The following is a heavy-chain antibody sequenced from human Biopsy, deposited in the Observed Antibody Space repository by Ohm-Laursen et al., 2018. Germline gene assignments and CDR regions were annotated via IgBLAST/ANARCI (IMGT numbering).Heavy chain of an antibody. CDR2: INSMFGTT. CDR1: GGTFSSFG. CDR3: AKRGVERGRPLAY. Sequence: GATVKISCKASGGTFSSFGISWVRQAPGQGLEWMGEINSMFGTTNYAQTFQGRVIITADESTITAYMEVSSLRSEDTAVYYCAKRGVERGRPLAYWGQGTLVTVSS. V-gene: IGHV1-69*13. D-gene: IGHD1-1*01. J-gene: IGHJ4*02.